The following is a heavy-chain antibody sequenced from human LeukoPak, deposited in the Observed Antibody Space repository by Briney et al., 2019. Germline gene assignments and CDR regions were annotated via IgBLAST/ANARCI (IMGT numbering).Heavy chain of an antibody. D-gene: IGHD2-2*01. J-gene: IGHJ5*02. V-gene: IGHV4-34*01. Sequence: SETLSLTCAVYGGSFSGYYWSWIRQPPGKGLEWIGEINHSGSTNYNPSLKSRVTISVDTSKNQFSLKLSSVTAADTAVYYCARVPNRLPAAINWFDPWGQGTLVTVSS. CDR2: INHSGST. CDR1: GGSFSGYY. CDR3: ARVPNRLPAAINWFDP.